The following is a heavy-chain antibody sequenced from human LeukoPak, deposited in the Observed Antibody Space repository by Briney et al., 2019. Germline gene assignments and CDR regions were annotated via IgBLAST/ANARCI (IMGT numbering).Heavy chain of an antibody. J-gene: IGHJ6*03. CDR1: GYTFTGYY. Sequence: ASVKVPCKASGYTFTGYYMHWVRQAPGQGLEWMGWINPNSGGTNYAQKFQGRVTMTRDTSISTAYMELSRLRSDDTAVYYCARGEQQLVLYYYYMDVWGKGTTVTVSS. V-gene: IGHV1-2*02. D-gene: IGHD6-13*01. CDR3: ARGEQQLVLYYYYMDV. CDR2: INPNSGGT.